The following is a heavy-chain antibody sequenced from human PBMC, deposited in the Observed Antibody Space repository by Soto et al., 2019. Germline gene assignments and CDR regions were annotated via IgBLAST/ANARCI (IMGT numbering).Heavy chain of an antibody. D-gene: IGHD4-4*01. V-gene: IGHV4-34*01. Sequence: SETLSLTCAVYGGSFSGYYWSWIRQPPGKGLEWIGEINHSGSTNYNPSLKSRVTISVDTSKNQFSLKLSSVTAADTAVYYCARVADSNYWFDPWGQGTLVTVSS. CDR2: INHSGST. CDR3: ARVADSNYWFDP. J-gene: IGHJ5*02. CDR1: GGSFSGYY.